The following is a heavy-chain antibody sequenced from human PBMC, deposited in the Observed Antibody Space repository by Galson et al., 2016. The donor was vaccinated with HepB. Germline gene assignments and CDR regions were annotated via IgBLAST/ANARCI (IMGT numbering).Heavy chain of an antibody. CDR3: TTSGYSYGRFGY. V-gene: IGHV3-15*01. CDR2: IKSKTDGGTT. CDR1: GFTFSNAW. D-gene: IGHD5-12*01. Sequence: SLRLSCAASGFTFSNAWMSWVRQAPGKGLEWVGRIKSKTDGGTTDYSAPVNGGFTISRDDSKNMLYLQLNSLKTEDTAVYYCTTSGYSYGRFGYWGQGALGTVSS. J-gene: IGHJ4*02.